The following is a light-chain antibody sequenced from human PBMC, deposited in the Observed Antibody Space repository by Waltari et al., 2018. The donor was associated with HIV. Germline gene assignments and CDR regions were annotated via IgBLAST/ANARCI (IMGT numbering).Light chain of an antibody. CDR2: VGTGGIVG. CDR3: GADHGSGSNFVRV. J-gene: IGLJ3*02. CDR1: SGYSNYK. V-gene: IGLV9-49*01. Sequence: QPVLTQPPSASASLGASVTLTCTLSSGYSNYKVDWYQQRPGKGPRFVMRVGTGGIVGSKGDGIPDRFSVLGSCLHRYLTIKNIQEEDESDYHCGADHGSGSNFVRVFGGGTKLTVL.